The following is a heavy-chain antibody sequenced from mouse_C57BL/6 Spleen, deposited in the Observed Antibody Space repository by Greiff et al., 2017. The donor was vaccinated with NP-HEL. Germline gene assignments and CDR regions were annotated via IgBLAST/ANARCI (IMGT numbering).Heavy chain of an antibody. CDR3: ARRDYSNSYFDY. CDR1: GYTFTSYW. V-gene: IGHV1-52*01. Sequence: QVQLQQPGAELVRPGSSVKLSCKASGYTFTSYWMHWVKQRPIQGLEWIGNIDPSDSETHYNQKFKDKATLTVDKSSSTAYMQLSSLTSEDSAVDYCARRDYSNSYFDYRGQGTTLTVSS. CDR2: IDPSDSET. J-gene: IGHJ2*01. D-gene: IGHD2-5*01.